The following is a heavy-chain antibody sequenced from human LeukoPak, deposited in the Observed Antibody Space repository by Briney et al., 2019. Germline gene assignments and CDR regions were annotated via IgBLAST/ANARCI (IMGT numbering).Heavy chain of an antibody. J-gene: IGHJ4*02. Sequence: ASVKVSCKASGGTFSSYAISWVRQAPGQGLEWMGGIIPIFGTANYAQKFQGRVTITTDESTSTAYMELSSLRSEDTAVYYCAREKGYCSSTSCPVSGYYFDYWGQGTLVTASS. CDR1: GGTFSSYA. CDR3: AREKGYCSSTSCPVSGYYFDY. V-gene: IGHV1-69*05. CDR2: IIPIFGTA. D-gene: IGHD2-2*01.